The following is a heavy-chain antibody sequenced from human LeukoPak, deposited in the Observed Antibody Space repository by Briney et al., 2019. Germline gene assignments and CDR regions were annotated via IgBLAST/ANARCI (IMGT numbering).Heavy chain of an antibody. CDR2: IYYSGTT. V-gene: IGHV4-30-4*01. CDR1: AGSIISGYYY. D-gene: IGHD2-15*01. CDR3: ARDLFSYTTLRYFDY. J-gene: IGHJ4*02. Sequence: PSQTLSLTCTVSAGSIISGYYYSSWIRQPPGKGLEWIGYIYYSGTTYYNPSLKSRVTISIDTSKNQFSLKLSSVTAADTAVYYCARDLFSYTTLRYFDYWGQGALVTVSS.